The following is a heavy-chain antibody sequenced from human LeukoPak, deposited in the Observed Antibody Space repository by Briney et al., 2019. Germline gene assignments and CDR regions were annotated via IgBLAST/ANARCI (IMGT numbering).Heavy chain of an antibody. CDR3: ARQRDYYDSSGFDYFDY. Sequence: SETLSLTCTVSGGSISSSSYYWGWIRQPPGKGLEWIGSIYYSGSTYYNPCLKSRVTISVDTSKNQFSLRLRSVTAADTAVYYCARQRDYYDSSGFDYFDYWGQGTLVTVSS. J-gene: IGHJ4*02. D-gene: IGHD3-22*01. CDR1: GGSISSSSYY. CDR2: IYYSGST. V-gene: IGHV4-39*01.